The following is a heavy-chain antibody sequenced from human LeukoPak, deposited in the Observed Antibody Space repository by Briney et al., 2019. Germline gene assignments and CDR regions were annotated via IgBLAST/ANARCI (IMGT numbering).Heavy chain of an antibody. CDR1: GFTFSSYA. Sequence: GGSLRLSCAASGFTFSSYAMHWVRQAPGKGLEWVAVISYDGSNKYYAGSVKGRFTISRDNSKNTLYLQMNSLRAEDTAVYYCARVDTAMVIYYYYYGMDVWGQGTTVTVSS. CDR2: ISYDGSNK. CDR3: ARVDTAMVIYYYYYGMDV. D-gene: IGHD5-18*01. J-gene: IGHJ6*02. V-gene: IGHV3-30-3*01.